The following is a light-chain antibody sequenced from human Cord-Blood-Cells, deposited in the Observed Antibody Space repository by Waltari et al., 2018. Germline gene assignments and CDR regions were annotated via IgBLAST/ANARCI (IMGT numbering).Light chain of an antibody. CDR3: RQSYSTPT. V-gene: IGKV1-39*01. J-gene: IGKJ1*01. CDR2: AAS. Sequence: DIQMTKSPSSLSASVGDRVTITCRASQSISSYLNWYQQKPGKAPKLLIYAASSLQSGVPSRFSGSGSGTDFTLTISSLQPEDFATYYCRQSYSTPTFGQGTKVEIK. CDR1: QSISSY.